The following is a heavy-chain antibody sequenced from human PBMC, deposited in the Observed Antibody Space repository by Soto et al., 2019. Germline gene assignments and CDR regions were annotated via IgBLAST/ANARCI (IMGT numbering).Heavy chain of an antibody. CDR3: AKRRWTTVTTVGPLGY. CDR2: ISGSGGST. D-gene: IGHD4-4*01. J-gene: IGHJ4*02. V-gene: IGHV3-23*01. CDR1: GFTFSSYA. Sequence: EVQLLESGGGLVQPGGSLRLSCAASGFTFSSYAMSWVRQAPGKGLEWVSAISGSGGSTYYADSVKGRFTISRDNSKNTLYLQMTSLRAEDTAVYYCAKRRWTTVTTVGPLGYWGQGTLVTVSS.